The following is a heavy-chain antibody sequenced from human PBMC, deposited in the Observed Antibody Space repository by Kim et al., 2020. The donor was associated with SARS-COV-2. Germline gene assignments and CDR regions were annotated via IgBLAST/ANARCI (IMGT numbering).Heavy chain of an antibody. CDR3: AKGGCSSTSCYPVY. J-gene: IGHJ4*02. Sequence: ADSVKCRFTISRDNSKTTLYLQMNSLRAEDTAVYYCAKGGCSSTSCYPVYWGQGTLVTVSS. D-gene: IGHD2-2*01. V-gene: IGHV3-23*01.